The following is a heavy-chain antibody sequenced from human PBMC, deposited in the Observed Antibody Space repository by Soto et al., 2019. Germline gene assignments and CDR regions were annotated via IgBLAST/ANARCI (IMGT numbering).Heavy chain of an antibody. V-gene: IGHV3-74*01. Sequence: GGSLRLSCETSGFIFKMYWMHWVRQVPGQGPQWVARITDDGSTTYYAASVEGRFTISRDNAKNALYLQMTSLRPDDTAVYYCTRGPRPTSIGTGAFWGQGTLVTVS. CDR1: GFIFKMYW. CDR3: TRGPRPTSIGTGAF. J-gene: IGHJ4*02. CDR2: ITDDGSTT. D-gene: IGHD3-10*01.